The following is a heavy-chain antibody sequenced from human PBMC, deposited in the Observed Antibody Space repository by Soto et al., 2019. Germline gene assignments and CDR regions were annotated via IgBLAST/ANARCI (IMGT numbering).Heavy chain of an antibody. J-gene: IGHJ4*02. Sequence: QVQLVESGGGLVKPGGSLRLSCAASGFTFSDHYMSWIRQAPGKGLEWVSYISSSSSYTNYVDSVKGRFTISRDDAKNSLYLQMNAVRVEDTAVYYCAIEGTYGLLFDYWGQGALVTVSS. V-gene: IGHV3-11*06. D-gene: IGHD3-10*01. CDR1: GFTFSDHY. CDR3: AIEGTYGLLFDY. CDR2: ISSSSSYT.